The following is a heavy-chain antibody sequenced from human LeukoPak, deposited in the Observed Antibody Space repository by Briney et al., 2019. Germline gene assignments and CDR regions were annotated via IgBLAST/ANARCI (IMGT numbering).Heavy chain of an antibody. CDR1: GFTFSSYA. D-gene: IGHD6-13*01. J-gene: IGHJ4*02. CDR3: ARSSLGIAAAGDFDY. V-gene: IGHV3-30-3*01. CDR2: ISYDGSNK. Sequence: GRSLRLSCAASGFTFSSYAMHWVRQAPGKGLEWVAAISYDGSNKYYADSVKGRFTISRDNSKNTLYLQMNSLRAEDTAVYYCARSSLGIAAAGDFDYWGQGTLVTVSS.